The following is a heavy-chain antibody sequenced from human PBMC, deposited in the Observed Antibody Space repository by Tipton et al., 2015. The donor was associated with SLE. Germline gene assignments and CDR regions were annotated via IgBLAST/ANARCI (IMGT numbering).Heavy chain of an antibody. CDR1: GGSISSYY. V-gene: IGHV4-59*01. Sequence: LSCTVSGGSISSYYLIWIRQPPGKGLEYVGDVFYTGRTTYNPSLRSRVTISVDTSKNQFSLKLTSVTAADTAVYYCARSLKGAFDMWGQGTMVTVSS. J-gene: IGHJ3*02. CDR3: ARSLKGAFDM. CDR2: VFYTGRT.